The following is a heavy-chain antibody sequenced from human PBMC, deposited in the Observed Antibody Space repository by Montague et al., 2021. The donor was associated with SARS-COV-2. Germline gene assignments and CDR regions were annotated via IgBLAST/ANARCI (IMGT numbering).Heavy chain of an antibody. CDR3: AWAPDYGDYFGY. CDR1: GGSISSYY. D-gene: IGHD4-17*01. CDR2: IYNSGST. Sequence: SETLSLTCTVSGGSISSYYWCWTRQPQGKGLERIEYIYNSGSTNYNHTLKSRVTISVDTSKNQLSLKLSSVTAAGTAVYYCAWAPDYGDYFGYSGQGTLVTVSS. V-gene: IGHV4-59*01. J-gene: IGHJ4*01.